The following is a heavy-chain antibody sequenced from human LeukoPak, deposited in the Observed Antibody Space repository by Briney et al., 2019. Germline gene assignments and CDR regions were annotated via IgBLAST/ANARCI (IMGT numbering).Heavy chain of an antibody. CDR1: GFTFSGSD. CDR3: TSSLGTNWGAYYYYMDV. Sequence: GGSLRLSCAASGFTFSGSDMHWVRQASGKGLEWIGHIRNKANSYATAYAASVKGRFTISRDESKNTAYLQMNSLRTEDTAVYYCTSSLGTNWGAYYYYMDVWGKGTTVTVSS. D-gene: IGHD7-27*01. J-gene: IGHJ6*03. V-gene: IGHV3-73*01. CDR2: IRNKANSYAT.